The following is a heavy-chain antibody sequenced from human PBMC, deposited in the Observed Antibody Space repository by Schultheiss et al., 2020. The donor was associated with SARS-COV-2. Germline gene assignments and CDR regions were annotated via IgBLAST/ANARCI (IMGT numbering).Heavy chain of an antibody. V-gene: IGHV3-23*01. CDR2: ISGSGGST. Sequence: GESLKISCAASGFTFSSYAMSWVRQAPGKGLEWVSAISGSGGSTYYADSVKGRFTISRDNSKNTLYLQMNSLRAEDTAVYYCAGSGVAGNYYYGMDVWGQGTTVTVSS. CDR3: AGSGVAGNYYYGMDV. D-gene: IGHD6-19*01. J-gene: IGHJ6*02. CDR1: GFTFSSYA.